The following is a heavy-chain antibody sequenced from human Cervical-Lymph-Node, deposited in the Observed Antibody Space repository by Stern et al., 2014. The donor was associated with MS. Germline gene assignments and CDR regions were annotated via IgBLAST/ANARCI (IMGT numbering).Heavy chain of an antibody. CDR1: GYTFTNYY. CDR3: ARLRSTGIYYYYGMDV. D-gene: IGHD2-8*02. J-gene: IGHJ6*02. CDR2: INPSGAGT. V-gene: IGHV1-46*01. Sequence: QLVQSGAAVKQPGASVKVSCKASGYTFTNYYIHWVRQAPGPGLEWMGIINPSGAGTTYAQKFQGRITMTMDTSTSTVYMELSSLRSEDTAVYYCARLRSTGIYYYYGMDVWGQGTTVTVSS.